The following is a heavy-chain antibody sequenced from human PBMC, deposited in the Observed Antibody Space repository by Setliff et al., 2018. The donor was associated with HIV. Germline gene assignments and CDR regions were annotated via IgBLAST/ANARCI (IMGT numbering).Heavy chain of an antibody. V-gene: IGHV1-69*05. CDR3: AKDVYVAKYYYGSSGYSGSYYFDY. Sequence: RASVKVSCKASGGTFSTYAISWVRQAPGQGLEWMGGIIPIFGAANYAQKFQGRVTITTDESTSTGYMELSSLRSEDTAVYYCAKDVYVAKYYYGSSGYSGSYYFDYWGQGTLVTVSS. D-gene: IGHD3-22*01. J-gene: IGHJ4*02. CDR1: GGTFSTYA. CDR2: IIPIFGAA.